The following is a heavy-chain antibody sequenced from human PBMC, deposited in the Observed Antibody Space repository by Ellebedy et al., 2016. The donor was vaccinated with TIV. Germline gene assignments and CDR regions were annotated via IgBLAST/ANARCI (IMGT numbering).Heavy chain of an antibody. J-gene: IGHJ3*02. CDR2: IWYDGSNK. CDR1: GFTFSSYG. CDR3: ARVLRELSDAFDI. Sequence: GGSLRLXXAAPGFTFSSYGMHWVRQAPGKGLEWVAVIWYDGSNKYYADSVKGRFTISRDNSKNTLYLQMNSLRAEDTAVYYCARVLRELSDAFDIWGQGTMVTVSS. V-gene: IGHV3-33*01. D-gene: IGHD1-7*01.